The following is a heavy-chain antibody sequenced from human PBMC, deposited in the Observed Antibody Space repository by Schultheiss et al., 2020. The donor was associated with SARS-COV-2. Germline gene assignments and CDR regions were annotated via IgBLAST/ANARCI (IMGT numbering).Heavy chain of an antibody. CDR2: IYYSGST. D-gene: IGHD2-15*01. V-gene: IGHV4-61*01. Sequence: SETLSLTCTVSGGSVSSGSYYWSWIRQPPGKGLEWIGYIYYSGSTNYNPSLKSRVTISVDTSKNQFSLKLSSVTAADTAVYYCARGLGYCSGGSCYPTYYYGMDVWGQGTTVTVSS. J-gene: IGHJ6*02. CDR1: GGSVSSGSYY. CDR3: ARGLGYCSGGSCYPTYYYGMDV.